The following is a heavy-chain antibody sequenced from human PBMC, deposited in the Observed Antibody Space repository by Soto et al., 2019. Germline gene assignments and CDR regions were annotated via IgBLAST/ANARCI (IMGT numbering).Heavy chain of an antibody. V-gene: IGHV3-7*01. Sequence: EVQVVESGGGLVQPGGSPRLSCAASGFTFSNYWMTWVRQAPGKGLEWVANINQDGTQKYFVDSVKGRFTISRDNAKNSVYLQMNSLRAEDTAVYYCARGSGWVDYWGQGTLVTVSS. CDR3: ARGSGWVDY. CDR1: GFTFSNYW. J-gene: IGHJ4*02. CDR2: INQDGTQK. D-gene: IGHD6-19*01.